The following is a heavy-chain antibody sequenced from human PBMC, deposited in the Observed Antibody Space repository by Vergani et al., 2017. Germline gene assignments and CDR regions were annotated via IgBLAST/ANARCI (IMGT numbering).Heavy chain of an antibody. J-gene: IGHJ3*02. CDR3: TRPGWQTDAFEI. CDR1: GFTFSGSA. Sequence: EVQLVESGGGLVQPGGSLKLSCAASGFTFSGSAMHWVRQASGKGLEWVGRIRSKANSYATAYAASVKGRFTISRDDSKNTAYLQMNSLKTEDTAVYYCTRPGWQTDAFEIWGQGTMVTVSS. V-gene: IGHV3-73*01. D-gene: IGHD2-15*01. CDR2: IRSKANSYAT.